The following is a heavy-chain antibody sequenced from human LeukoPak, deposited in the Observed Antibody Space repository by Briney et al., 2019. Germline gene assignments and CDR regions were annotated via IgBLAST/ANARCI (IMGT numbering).Heavy chain of an antibody. J-gene: IGHJ4*01. CDR1: GGSKCSRSYD. V-gene: IGHV4-39*01. D-gene: IGHD1-1*01. CDR3: ARHVRGTTRIHSFDC. CDR2: IYYSGST. Sequence: SETLTLTCTVSGGSKCSRSYDGAWIRQPPGKGLEWIGSIYYSGSTYYNPSLKSRVTISVDTSKNQFSLKLSSVTAADTAVYYCARHVRGTTRIHSFDC.